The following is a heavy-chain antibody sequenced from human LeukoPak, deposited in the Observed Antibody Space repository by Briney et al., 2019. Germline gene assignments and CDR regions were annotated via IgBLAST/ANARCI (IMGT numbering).Heavy chain of an antibody. CDR3: ASALRYLRAFDI. V-gene: IGHV4-34*01. J-gene: IGHJ3*02. CDR2: INHSGST. Sequence: SETLSLTCAVYGGSFSGYYWSWIRQPPGKGLEWIGEINHSGSTNYNPSLKSRVTISVDTSKNQFSLKLSSVTAAHTAVYYCASALRYLRAFDIWGQGTMVTVSS. CDR1: GGSFSGYY. D-gene: IGHD3-9*01.